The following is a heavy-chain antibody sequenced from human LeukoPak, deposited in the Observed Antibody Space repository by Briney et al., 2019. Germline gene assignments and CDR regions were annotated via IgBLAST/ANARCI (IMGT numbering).Heavy chain of an antibody. CDR2: IYHSGST. Sequence: SETLSLTCTVSGYSISSGYYWGWIRPPPGKGLEWIGSIYHSGSTYYNPSLKSRVTISVDTSKNQFSLKLSSVTAADTAVYYCASLDTATDYWGQGTLVTVSS. CDR3: ASLDTATDY. D-gene: IGHD5-18*01. V-gene: IGHV4-38-2*02. CDR1: GYSISSGYY. J-gene: IGHJ4*02.